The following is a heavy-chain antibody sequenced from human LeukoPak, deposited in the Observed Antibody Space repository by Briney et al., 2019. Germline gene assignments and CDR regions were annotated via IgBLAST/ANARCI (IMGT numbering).Heavy chain of an antibody. J-gene: IGHJ5*02. V-gene: IGHV4-34*01. Sequence: SETLSLTCAVYGGSFSGYYWSWLRQPPGKGLEWIGEINHSGSTNYNPSLKSRVTISVDTSKNQFSLKLSSVTAADTAVYYCASSLADGDYLNWFDPWGQGTLVTVSS. CDR3: ASSLADGDYLNWFDP. CDR1: GGSFSGYY. CDR2: INHSGST. D-gene: IGHD4-17*01.